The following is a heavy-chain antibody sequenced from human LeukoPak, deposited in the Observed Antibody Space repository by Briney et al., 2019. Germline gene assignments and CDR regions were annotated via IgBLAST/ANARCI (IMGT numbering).Heavy chain of an antibody. J-gene: IGHJ3*01. V-gene: IGHV1-69*13. CDR3: ARGLTPNDISTGYRRDDAFNV. CDR1: GGTFSSYA. D-gene: IGHD3-9*01. Sequence: ASVRVSCKASGGTFSSYAISWVRQAPGQGLEWMGGIIPIFGTANYAQKFQGRVTITADESTGTGYMELSSLRSEDAAVYYCARGLTPNDISTGYRRDDAFNVWGQGTVVTVSS. CDR2: IIPIFGTA.